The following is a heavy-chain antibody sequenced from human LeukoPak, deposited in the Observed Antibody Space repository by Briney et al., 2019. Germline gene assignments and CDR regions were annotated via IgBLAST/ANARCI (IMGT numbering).Heavy chain of an antibody. D-gene: IGHD6-19*01. Sequence: KSSETLSLTCTVSGGSISSSSYYWGWIRQPPGKGLEWIGSIYYSGSTYYNPSLKSRVTISVDTSKNQFSLKLSSVTAADTAVYYCVRHSNSATSSGWYEAPYYFDYWGQGTLVTVSS. CDR3: VRHSNSATSSGWYEAPYYFDY. J-gene: IGHJ4*02. CDR2: IYYSGST. CDR1: GGSISSSSYY. V-gene: IGHV4-39*01.